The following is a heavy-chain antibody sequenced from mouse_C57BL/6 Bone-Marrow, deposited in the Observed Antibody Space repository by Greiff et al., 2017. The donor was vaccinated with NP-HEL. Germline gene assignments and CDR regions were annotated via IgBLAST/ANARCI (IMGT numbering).Heavy chain of an antibody. Sequence: QVQLQQPGAELVMPGASVKLSCKASGYTFTSYWMHWVKQRPGQGLEWIGEIDPSDSYTNYNQKFKGKSTLTVDKSSSTAYMQLSSLTSEDSAVYYCARGGVVARYFDVWGTGTTVTVSS. CDR2: IDPSDSYT. V-gene: IGHV1-69*01. J-gene: IGHJ1*03. CDR3: ARGGVVARYFDV. CDR1: GYTFTSYW. D-gene: IGHD1-1*01.